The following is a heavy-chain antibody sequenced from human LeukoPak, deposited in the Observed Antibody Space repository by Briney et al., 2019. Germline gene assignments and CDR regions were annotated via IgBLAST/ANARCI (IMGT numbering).Heavy chain of an antibody. J-gene: IGHJ4*02. CDR1: GYTFTSYY. V-gene: IGHV1-46*01. CDR3: ARSLSNLYYFDY. CDR2: INPIGGTA. Sequence: ASVKVSCKASGYTFTSYYIHWVRQAPGQGPEWTGIINPIGGTANYAQKFQGRVTLTRDTSTSTVYMELSRLRSDDTAVYYCARSLSNLYYFDYWGQGTLVTVSS. D-gene: IGHD4-11*01.